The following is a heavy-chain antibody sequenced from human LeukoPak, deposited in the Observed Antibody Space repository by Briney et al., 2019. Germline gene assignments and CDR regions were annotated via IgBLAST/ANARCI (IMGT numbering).Heavy chain of an antibody. D-gene: IGHD1-26*01. Sequence: GKSLKISCKGSGYSFTSYWIGWVRQMPGKGLEWMGIIYPGDSDTRYSPSFQGQVTISADKSISTAYLQWSSLKASDTAMYYCARLGGQPPTSYYMHVWGKGTTVTASS. CDR2: IYPGDSDT. CDR1: GYSFTSYW. CDR3: ARLGGQPPTSYYMHV. V-gene: IGHV5-51*01. J-gene: IGHJ6*03.